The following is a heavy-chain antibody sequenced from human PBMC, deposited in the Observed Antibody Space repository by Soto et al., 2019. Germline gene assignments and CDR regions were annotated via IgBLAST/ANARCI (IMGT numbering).Heavy chain of an antibody. D-gene: IGHD2-15*01. CDR1: GFSFDEHA. J-gene: IGHJ4*02. Sequence: EAQLVKSGGGLVQPGGSLRLSCAFSGFSFDEHAMHWVRQAPGKGLEWVAGLLWHGDRPGYADSVKGRFTISRDSAKDFLYLQMNSLRTEDTALYYCGKDLTPGGLESWGQGTLVTVSS. CDR2: LLWHGDRP. CDR3: GKDLTPGGLES. V-gene: IGHV3-9*01.